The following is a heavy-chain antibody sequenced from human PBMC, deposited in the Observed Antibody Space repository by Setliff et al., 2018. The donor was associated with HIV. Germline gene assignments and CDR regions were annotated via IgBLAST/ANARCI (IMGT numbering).Heavy chain of an antibody. CDR1: GFTFSDYY. CDR2: ISSSGSTI. Sequence: GESLTISCAASGFTFSDYYMSWIRQAPGKGLEWVSYISSSGSTIYYADSVKGRFTISRDNAKNSLYLQMNSLRAEDTAVYYCARDSADTAMVTWGQGTLVTVSS. J-gene: IGHJ4*02. CDR3: ARDSADTAMVT. D-gene: IGHD5-18*01. V-gene: IGHV3-11*04.